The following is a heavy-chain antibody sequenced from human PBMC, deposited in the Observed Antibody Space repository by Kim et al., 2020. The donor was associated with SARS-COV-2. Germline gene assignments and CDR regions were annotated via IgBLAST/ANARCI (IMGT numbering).Heavy chain of an antibody. CDR2: INPNSGGT. J-gene: IGHJ3*02. CDR3: ASFHYDSSGYHYRAFDI. CDR1: GYTFTGYY. D-gene: IGHD3-22*01. Sequence: ASVKVSCKASGYTFTGYYMHWVRQAPGQGLEWMGWINPNSGGTNYAQKFQGRVTMTRDTSISTAYMELSRLRSDDTAVYYCASFHYDSSGYHYRAFDIWGQGTMVTVSS. V-gene: IGHV1-2*02.